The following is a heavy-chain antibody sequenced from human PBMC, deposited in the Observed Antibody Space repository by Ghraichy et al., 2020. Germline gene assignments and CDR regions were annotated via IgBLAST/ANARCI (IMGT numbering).Heavy chain of an antibody. CDR3: ATLTHCGGDCYSGGWYFDL. CDR1: GFTFSSYG. Sequence: GGSLRLSCAASGFTFSSYGMHWVRQAPGKGLEWVAFIRYDGSNKYYADSVKGQFTISRDNSKNTLYLQMNSLRAEDTDVYYCATLTHCGGDCYSGGWYFDLWGRGTLVTVSS. D-gene: IGHD2-21*02. V-gene: IGHV3-30*02. CDR2: IRYDGSNK. J-gene: IGHJ2*01.